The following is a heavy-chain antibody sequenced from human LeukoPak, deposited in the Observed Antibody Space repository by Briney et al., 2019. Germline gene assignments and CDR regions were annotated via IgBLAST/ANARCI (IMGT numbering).Heavy chain of an antibody. CDR1: EFTFSSYW. D-gene: IGHD3-3*01. V-gene: IGHV3-74*01. CDR2: INTDGSIT. CDR3: ARDLPSGFLEWLSIGFDP. J-gene: IGHJ5*02. Sequence: GGSLRLSCAASEFTFSSYWMHWVRQAPGKGLVWVSRINTDGSITNYADSVMGRFTISRDDAKNSLYLQMNSLRAEDTAVYYCARDLPSGFLEWLSIGFDPWGQGTLVTVSS.